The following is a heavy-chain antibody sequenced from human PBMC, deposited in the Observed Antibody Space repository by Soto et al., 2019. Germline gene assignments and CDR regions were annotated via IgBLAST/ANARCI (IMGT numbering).Heavy chain of an antibody. CDR2: ISAYNGNT. CDR3: ARGLSYYDFWSGLDY. V-gene: IGHV1-18*01. J-gene: IGHJ4*02. CDR1: GYTFTSYG. Sequence: GASVKVSCKASGYTFTSYGISWVRQAPGQGLEWMGWISAYNGNTNYAQKLQGRVTMTTDTSISTAYMELSRLRSDDTAVYYCARGLSYYDFWSGLDYWGQGTLVTVSS. D-gene: IGHD3-3*01.